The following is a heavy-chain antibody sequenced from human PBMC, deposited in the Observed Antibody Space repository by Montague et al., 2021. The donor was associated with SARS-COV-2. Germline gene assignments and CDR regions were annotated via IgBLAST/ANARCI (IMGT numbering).Heavy chain of an antibody. D-gene: IGHD3-22*01. CDR1: GGSISNYY. Sequence: SETLSLTCTVSGGSISNYYWSWIRQPPGRGLEWIGYIYYSGSTDXSSSLKSRVTISLDTSKNQFSLKVTSVTAADTAVYYCARGGGYYNYGLDVWGPGTTVTVSS. CDR3: ARGGGYYNYGLDV. CDR2: IYYSGST. J-gene: IGHJ6*02. V-gene: IGHV4-59*01.